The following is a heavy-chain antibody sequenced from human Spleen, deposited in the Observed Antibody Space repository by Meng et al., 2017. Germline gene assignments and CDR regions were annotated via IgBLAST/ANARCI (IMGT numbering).Heavy chain of an antibody. CDR1: AFTFSSYS. V-gene: IGHV3-21*01. CDR3: ARDRKGEGATFHY. Sequence: GGSLRLSCAASAFTFSSYSMNWVRQAPGKGLEWVSSISSSSSYIYYADSVKGRFTISRDNAKNSLYLQMNSLRAEDTAVYYCARDRKGEGATFHYWGQGTLVTVSS. CDR2: ISSSSSYI. D-gene: IGHD1-26*01. J-gene: IGHJ4*02.